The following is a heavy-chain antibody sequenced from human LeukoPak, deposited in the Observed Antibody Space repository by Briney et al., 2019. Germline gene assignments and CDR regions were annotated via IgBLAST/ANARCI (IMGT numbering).Heavy chain of an antibody. CDR1: GGSLSGGSCY. J-gene: IGHJ4*02. V-gene: IGHV4-61*01. CDR2: IYYSGST. D-gene: IGHD4-17*01. Sequence: SETLSLTCTVSGGSLSGGSCYWSWIRQPPGKGLEWIGYIYYSGSTNYNPSLKSRVTISVDTSKNQFSLKLSSVTAADTAVYYCARAPFGDKTYYFDYWGQGTLVTVSS. CDR3: ARAPFGDKTYYFDY.